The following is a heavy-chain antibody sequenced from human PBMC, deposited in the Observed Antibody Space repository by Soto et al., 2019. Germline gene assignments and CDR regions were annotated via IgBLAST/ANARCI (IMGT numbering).Heavy chain of an antibody. CDR1: GGSISSGDYY. CDR2: IYYSGST. V-gene: IGHV4-30-4*02. CDR3: AATREGYCSGGSCSAVDY. D-gene: IGHD2-15*01. Sequence: SDTLSLTCTVSGGSISSGDYYWSWIRQPPGKGLEWIGYIYYSGSTYYNPSLKSRVTISVDTSKNQFSLKLSSVTAADTAVYYCAATREGYCSGGSCSAVDYWGQGTLVTVSS. J-gene: IGHJ4*02.